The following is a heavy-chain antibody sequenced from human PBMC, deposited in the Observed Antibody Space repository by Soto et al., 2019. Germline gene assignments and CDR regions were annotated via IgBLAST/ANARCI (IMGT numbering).Heavy chain of an antibody. J-gene: IGHJ4*02. CDR3: ARVSFIGSGYYLDS. CDR2: TRNKANSYTT. CDR1: GFTFSDHY. D-gene: IGHD3-22*01. Sequence: EVQLVESGGGLVQPGGSLRLSCAAFGFTFSDHYMDWVRQAPGKGLEWVGRTRNKANSYTTEYAASVKGRFTISRDDSKNSLSLQMNSLKTEDTAVYYCARVSFIGSGYYLDSWGQGTLVTVSS. V-gene: IGHV3-72*01.